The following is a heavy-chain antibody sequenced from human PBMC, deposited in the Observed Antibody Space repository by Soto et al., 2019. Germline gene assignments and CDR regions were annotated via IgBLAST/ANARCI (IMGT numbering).Heavy chain of an antibody. V-gene: IGHV1-18*04. D-gene: IGHD3-3*01. J-gene: IGHJ5*02. CDR3: ARDRPDSWSGYYLPRFDX. Sequence: VSLKVSCNASGYTFTSYGISWVRQAPGQGLEWMGWISAYNGNTNYAQKLQGRVTMTTDTSTSTAYMELRSLRSDDTAVYYCARDRPDSWSGYYLPRFDXWGQVTLVTVSX. CDR1: GYTFTSYG. CDR2: ISAYNGNT.